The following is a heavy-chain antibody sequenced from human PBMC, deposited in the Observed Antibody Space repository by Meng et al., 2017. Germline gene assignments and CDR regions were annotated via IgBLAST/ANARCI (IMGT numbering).Heavy chain of an antibody. Sequence: QITLTESGPSLVKPTQTLTLTCSLPGLSLSTRGVGVAWIRQPPGKALEWLALIYWDDDKRYSPSLKTRVTITKDTSKNQVVLTMTNMDPVDTGTYYCAHSPYDETSGVFYFDYWGQGTLVTVSS. D-gene: IGHD3-22*01. CDR3: AHSPYDETSGVFYFDY. V-gene: IGHV2-5*02. CDR2: IYWDDDK. J-gene: IGHJ4*02. CDR1: GLSLSTRGVG.